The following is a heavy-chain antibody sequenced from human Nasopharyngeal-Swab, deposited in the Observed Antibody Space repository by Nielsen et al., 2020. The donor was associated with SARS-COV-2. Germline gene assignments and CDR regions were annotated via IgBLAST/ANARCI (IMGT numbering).Heavy chain of an antibody. J-gene: IGHJ3*02. CDR2: IKQDGSEK. D-gene: IGHD6-13*01. CDR1: GFTFSSYW. V-gene: IGHV3-7*01. Sequence: GGSLRLSCAASGFTFSSYWMSWVRQAPGKGLEWVANIKQDGSEKYYVDSVKGRFTISRDNAKNSLCLQMNSLRAEDTAVYYCAARYSSSWWDAFDIWGQGTMVTVS. CDR3: AARYSSSWWDAFDI.